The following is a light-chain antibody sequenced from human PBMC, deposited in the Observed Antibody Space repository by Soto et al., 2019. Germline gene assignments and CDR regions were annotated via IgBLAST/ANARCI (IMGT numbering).Light chain of an antibody. CDR1: SSDVGGHNY. Sequence: QSALTQPRSVSGSPGQSVTTSCTGTSSDVGGHNYVSWYQQHPDKAPKLIIYDINKRPSGVPDRFSASKSGNTASLTISGLQGEDESDYYCCSYAGMYTWVFGGGTKLTVL. J-gene: IGLJ3*02. V-gene: IGLV2-11*01. CDR3: CSYAGMYTWV. CDR2: DIN.